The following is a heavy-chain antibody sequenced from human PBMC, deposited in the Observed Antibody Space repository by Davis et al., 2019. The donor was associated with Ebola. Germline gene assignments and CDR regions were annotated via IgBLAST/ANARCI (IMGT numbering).Heavy chain of an antibody. J-gene: IGHJ6*04. CDR1: GGSISSSSYY. Sequence: MPSETLSLTCTVSGGSISSSSYYWGWIRQPPGKGLEWIGSIYYSGSTYYNPSLKSRVTISVDTSKNQFSLKLSSVTAADTAVYYCARGNVVVVAATLYYYYGMDVWGKGTTVTVSS. CDR3: ARGNVVVVAATLYYYYGMDV. V-gene: IGHV4-39*07. CDR2: IYYSGST. D-gene: IGHD2-15*01.